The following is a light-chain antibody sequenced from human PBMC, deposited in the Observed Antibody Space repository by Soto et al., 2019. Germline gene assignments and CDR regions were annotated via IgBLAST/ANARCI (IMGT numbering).Light chain of an antibody. J-gene: IGLJ1*01. CDR1: SSDVGGYDY. V-gene: IGLV2-23*02. Sequence: QSLLTQPASVSGSPGQSVTISCTGTSSDVGGYDYVSWYQQHPGTAPKLMLYEVNNRPSGVSNRFSGSKSGNTASLTISGLQAEDEADYYCCSYAGSSTYVFGTGTKVTVL. CDR2: EVN. CDR3: CSYAGSSTYV.